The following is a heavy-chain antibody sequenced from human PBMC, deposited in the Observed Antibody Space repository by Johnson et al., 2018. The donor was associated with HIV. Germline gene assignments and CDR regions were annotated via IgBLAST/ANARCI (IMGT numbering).Heavy chain of an antibody. V-gene: IGHV3-15*01. CDR3: TTALGVRLRFLDWLSSSTERWVDAFDI. CDR2: IKSKTDGGTT. D-gene: IGHD3-9*01. J-gene: IGHJ3*02. Sequence: VQLVESGGGLVKPGGSLRLSCAASGFTFSDYYMSWIRQAPGKGLEWVGRIKSKTDGGTTDYAAPVKGRFTISRDDSKNTLYLQMKSLKTEDTAVYYCTTALGVRLRFLDWLSSSTERWVDAFDIWGQGTMVTVSS. CDR1: GFTFSDYY.